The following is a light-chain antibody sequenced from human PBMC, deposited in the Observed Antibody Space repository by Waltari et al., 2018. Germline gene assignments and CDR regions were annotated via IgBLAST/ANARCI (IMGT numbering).Light chain of an antibody. CDR1: QSINNQ. Sequence: DIQMTQSPSTLSASLGDRVTITCRASQSINNQLGWYQQKPGKGPKLLMYKASSLESGVPSRFSGSGSGTEFTLTISSLQPDDFATYYCQQYQSYWTFGQGTKVEIK. CDR2: KAS. V-gene: IGKV1-5*03. J-gene: IGKJ1*01. CDR3: QQYQSYWT.